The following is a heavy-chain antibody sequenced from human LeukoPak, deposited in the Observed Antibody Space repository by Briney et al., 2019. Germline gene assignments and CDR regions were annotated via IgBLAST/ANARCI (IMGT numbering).Heavy chain of an antibody. J-gene: IGHJ3*02. CDR3: TFSSYGDHVGVDAFDI. V-gene: IGHV3-74*01. CDR1: GFTFSSYW. CDR2: INSDGSST. D-gene: IGHD4-17*01. Sequence: QPGGSLILSCAASGFTFSSYWMHWVRQTPGKGLVWVSRINSDGSSTHYADSVKGRFTISRDNAKNTLYLQMNSLRAEDTAVYYCTFSSYGDHVGVDAFDIWGQGTMVTVSS.